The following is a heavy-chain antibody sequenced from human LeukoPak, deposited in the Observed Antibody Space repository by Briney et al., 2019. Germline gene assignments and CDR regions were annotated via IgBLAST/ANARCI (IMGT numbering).Heavy chain of an antibody. Sequence: SVKVSCKASGGTFSSYAISWVRQAPGQGLEWMGGIIPIFGTANYAQKFQGRVTITTDESTSTAYMELSSLRSEDTAVYYCAGQAAAGTPFGYWGQGTLVTVSS. V-gene: IGHV1-69*05. J-gene: IGHJ4*02. CDR1: GGTFSSYA. CDR2: IIPIFGTA. CDR3: AGQAAAGTPFGY. D-gene: IGHD6-13*01.